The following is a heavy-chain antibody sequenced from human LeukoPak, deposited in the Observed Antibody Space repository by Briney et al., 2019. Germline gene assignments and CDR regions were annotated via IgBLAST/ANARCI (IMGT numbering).Heavy chain of an antibody. CDR1: GGTFTSYA. J-gene: IGHJ5*02. CDR2: IIPIFGTA. V-gene: IGHV1-69*13. D-gene: IGHD5-18*01. Sequence: EASVTVSCTASGGTFTSYAISWVRQAPGQGLEWMGGIIPIFGTANYAQKFQGRVTITADESTSTAYMELSSLRSEDTAVYYCARGGYSYGNWFDPWGQGTLVTVSS. CDR3: ARGGYSYGNWFDP.